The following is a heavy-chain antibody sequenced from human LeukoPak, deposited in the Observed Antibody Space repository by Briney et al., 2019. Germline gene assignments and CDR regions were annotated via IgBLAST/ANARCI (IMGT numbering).Heavy chain of an antibody. J-gene: IGHJ4*02. CDR2: ISYDGSNK. V-gene: IGHV3-30-3*01. Sequence: PGGSLRLSCAASGFTLSSYAMHWVRQAPGKGLEWVAVISYDGSNKYYADSVKGRFTISRDNFKNTLYLQMNSLRAEDTAVYYCATGPGYSYGPSFDYWGQGTLVTVSS. CDR3: ATGPGYSYGPSFDY. D-gene: IGHD5-18*01. CDR1: GFTLSSYA.